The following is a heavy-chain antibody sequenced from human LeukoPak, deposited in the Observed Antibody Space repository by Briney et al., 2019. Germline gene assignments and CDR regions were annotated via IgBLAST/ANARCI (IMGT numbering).Heavy chain of an antibody. V-gene: IGHV4-4*02. Sequence: KPSGTLSLTCAVSGGSISSSNWWSWVRQPPGKGLEWIGEIYHSGSTNYNPSLKSRVTISVDKSKNQFSLKLSSVTAADTAVYYCARDYYDSSGLSDALDIWGQGTMVTVSS. CDR2: IYHSGST. CDR1: GGSISSSNW. D-gene: IGHD3-22*01. CDR3: ARDYYDSSGLSDALDI. J-gene: IGHJ3*02.